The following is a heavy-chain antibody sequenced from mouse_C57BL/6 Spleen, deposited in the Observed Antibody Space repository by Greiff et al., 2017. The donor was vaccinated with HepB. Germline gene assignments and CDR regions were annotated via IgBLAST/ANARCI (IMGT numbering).Heavy chain of an antibody. CDR2: IDPSDSYT. Sequence: QVQLQQPGAELVMPGASVKLSCKASGYTFTSYWMHWVKQRPGQGLEWIGEIDPSDSYTNYNQKFKGKSTLTVDKSSSTAYMQLSSLTAEDSAVYYCARSNWGEDYWGQGTTLTVSS. CDR1: GYTFTSYW. CDR3: ARSNWGEDY. V-gene: IGHV1-69*01. D-gene: IGHD4-1*01. J-gene: IGHJ2*01.